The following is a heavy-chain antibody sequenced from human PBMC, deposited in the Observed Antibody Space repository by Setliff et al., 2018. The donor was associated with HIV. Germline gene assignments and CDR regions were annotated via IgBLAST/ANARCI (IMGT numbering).Heavy chain of an antibody. CDR3: ARDDYGDYVSGMDV. CDR1: GGSISSHY. Sequence: SETLSLTCTVSGGSISSHYWSWIRQPPGKGLEWIGEVNHSGTTNYNTSLKSRVTISVDTSKNQFSLKLSSVTAADTAVYYCARDDYGDYVSGMDVWGKGTTVTVSS. CDR2: VNHSGTT. V-gene: IGHV4-34*01. D-gene: IGHD4-17*01. J-gene: IGHJ6*04.